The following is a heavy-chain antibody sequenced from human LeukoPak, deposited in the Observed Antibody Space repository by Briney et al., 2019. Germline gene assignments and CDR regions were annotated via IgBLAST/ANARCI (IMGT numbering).Heavy chain of an antibody. J-gene: IGHJ3*02. CDR2: ISSSGSTL. CDR1: GFTFISYD. V-gene: IGHV3-48*03. Sequence: GGSLRLSCAASGFTFISYDMNWVRQAPGQGLEWVSYISSSGSTLYYADSVKGRFTISRDNAKNSLYLQMNSLRAEDTALYCCARDYSSTSGKHAFDIWGQGTMVTVSS. CDR3: ARDYSSTSGKHAFDI. D-gene: IGHD6-13*01.